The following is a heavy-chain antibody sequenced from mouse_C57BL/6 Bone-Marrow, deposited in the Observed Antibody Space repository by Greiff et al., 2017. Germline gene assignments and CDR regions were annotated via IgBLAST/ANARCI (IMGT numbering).Heavy chain of an antibody. J-gene: IGHJ2*01. CDR2: ISSGGSYT. CDR3: ARDGGLRPLDY. Sequence: EVKLMESGGDLVKPGGSLKLSCAASGFTFSSYGMSWVRQTPDQRLEWVATISSGGSYTYYPDSVKGRSTISRDNAKNTLYLQLSSLKSEDTAMYYGARDGGLRPLDYWGQGTTLTVSS. V-gene: IGHV5-6*01. D-gene: IGHD2-4*01. CDR1: GFTFSSYG.